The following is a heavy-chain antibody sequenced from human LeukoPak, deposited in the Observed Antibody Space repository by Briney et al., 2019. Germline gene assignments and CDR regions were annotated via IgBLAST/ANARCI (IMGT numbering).Heavy chain of an antibody. Sequence: SETLSLTCTVAGGSISSYYWSWNRQPPGKGLEWIGTIYYSGSTYYNASLKSRVTISVDTSKNQFSLKLSSVTAADTAVYYCASSGWYLLPGVYWGQGTLVTVSS. D-gene: IGHD6-19*01. CDR2: IYYSGST. J-gene: IGHJ4*02. CDR3: ASSGWYLLPGVY. V-gene: IGHV4-59*04. CDR1: GGSISSYY.